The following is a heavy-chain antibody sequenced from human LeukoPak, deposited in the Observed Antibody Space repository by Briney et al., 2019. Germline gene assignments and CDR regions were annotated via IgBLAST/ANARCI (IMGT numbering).Heavy chain of an antibody. Sequence: GESLKISCKGSGYSFTSYWIGWVRQMPGKGLECMGIIYPGDSDTRYSPSSQGQVTISADKSISTAYLQWSSLKASDTAMYYCARPAAAGTWAFDYWGQGTLVTVSS. CDR3: ARPAAAGTWAFDY. V-gene: IGHV5-51*01. D-gene: IGHD6-13*01. J-gene: IGHJ4*02. CDR2: IYPGDSDT. CDR1: GYSFTSYW.